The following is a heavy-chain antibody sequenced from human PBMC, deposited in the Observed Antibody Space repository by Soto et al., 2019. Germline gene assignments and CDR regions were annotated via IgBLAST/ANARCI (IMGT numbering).Heavy chain of an antibody. V-gene: IGHV1-18*01. J-gene: IGHJ4*02. CDR2: ITTDKGKT. CDR3: ATRSPAFDY. CDR1: GYTFTNYG. Sequence: QVQLVQSGPEVKKPGASVKVSCKTSGYTFTNYGITWVRQAPGQGLEWMGWITTDKGKTTYAQKFQGRVTMTTDTSTNTGYMELSSLRSDDTAVYYCATRSPAFDYWGQGTLVTVSS.